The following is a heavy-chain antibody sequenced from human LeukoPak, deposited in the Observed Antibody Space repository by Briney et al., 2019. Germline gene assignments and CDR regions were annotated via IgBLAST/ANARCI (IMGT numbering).Heavy chain of an antibody. CDR2: ISSSSSYI. J-gene: IGHJ6*02. D-gene: IGHD3-3*01. CDR3: ARDLDGGDFWSGSLPYYYYGMDV. V-gene: IGHV3-21*01. CDR1: GFTFSSYS. Sequence: PLGSPRVSCAASGFTFSSYSMNWVRQAPGKGLEWVSSISSSSSYIYYADSVKGRFTISRDNAQNSLYLQMNSLRAEDTAVYYCARDLDGGDFWSGSLPYYYYGMDVWGQRTTAADSS.